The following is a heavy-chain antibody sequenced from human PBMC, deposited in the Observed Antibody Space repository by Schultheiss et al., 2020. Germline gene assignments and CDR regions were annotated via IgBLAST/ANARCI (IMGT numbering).Heavy chain of an antibody. V-gene: IGHV4-61*08. Sequence: GSLRLSCTVSGGSISSGDYYWGWIRQPPGKGLEWIGYICYSGSTNYNPSLKSRVTISVDTSKNQFSLKLSSVTAADTAVYYCARGYSSGWYVVDYWGQGSLVTVSS. J-gene: IGHJ4*02. CDR3: ARGYSSGWYVVDY. CDR1: GGSISSGDYY. CDR2: ICYSGST. D-gene: IGHD6-19*01.